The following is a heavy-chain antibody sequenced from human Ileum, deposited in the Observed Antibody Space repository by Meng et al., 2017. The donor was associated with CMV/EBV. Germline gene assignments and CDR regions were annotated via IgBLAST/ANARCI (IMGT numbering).Heavy chain of an antibody. Sequence: GESLKISCAASGFTFNNYAMSWVRQAPGKGLEWVSTITGSGDRTYYVDSVKGRFTISRDNSKNTLYLQMSSLRAEDTALYFCAKGMTTVTIYGMDVWGQGTRVTVSS. CDR2: ITGSGDRT. CDR1: GFTFNNYA. D-gene: IGHD4-17*01. CDR3: AKGMTTVTIYGMDV. V-gene: IGHV3-23*01. J-gene: IGHJ6*02.